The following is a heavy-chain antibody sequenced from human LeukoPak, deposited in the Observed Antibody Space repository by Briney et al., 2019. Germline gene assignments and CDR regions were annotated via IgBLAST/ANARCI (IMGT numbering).Heavy chain of an antibody. CDR3: ASTYYYDSSGYYHPSY. Sequence: GGSLRLSCAASGFTVSSNYMSWVRQAPGKGLEWVSVIYSGGSTYYADSVKGRFTISRDNSKNTLYLQMNSLRAEDTAVYYCASTYYYDSSGYYHPSYWGQGTLVTVSS. CDR2: IYSGGST. D-gene: IGHD3-22*01. J-gene: IGHJ4*02. CDR1: GFTVSSNY. V-gene: IGHV3-66*01.